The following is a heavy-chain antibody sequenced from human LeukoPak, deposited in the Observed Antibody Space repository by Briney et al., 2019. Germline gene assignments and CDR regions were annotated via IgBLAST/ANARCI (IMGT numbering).Heavy chain of an antibody. Sequence: PGGSLRLSCAASGFTVSSNYMSWVRQAPGKGLEWVSVIYSGGSTYYADSVKGRFTISRDNSKNTLYLQMNSLRAEDTAVYYCARALYSSGWYPFDYWGQGTLVTVSS. J-gene: IGHJ4*02. D-gene: IGHD6-19*01. CDR3: ARALYSSGWYPFDY. CDR1: GFTVSSNY. CDR2: IYSGGST. V-gene: IGHV3-66*02.